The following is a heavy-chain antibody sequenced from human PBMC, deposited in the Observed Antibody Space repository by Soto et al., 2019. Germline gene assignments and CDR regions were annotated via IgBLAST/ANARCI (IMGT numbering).Heavy chain of an antibody. V-gene: IGHV4-59*01. CDR3: ASGPLLRYFDWFYGMDV. D-gene: IGHD3-9*01. CDR1: GGSISSYY. J-gene: IGHJ6*02. Sequence: SETLSLTCTVSGGSISSYYWSWIRQPPGKGLAWIGYIYYSGSTNYNPSLKSRVTISVDTSKNQFSLKLSSVTAADTAVYYCASGPLLRYFDWFYGMDVWGQGTTVTVSS. CDR2: IYYSGST.